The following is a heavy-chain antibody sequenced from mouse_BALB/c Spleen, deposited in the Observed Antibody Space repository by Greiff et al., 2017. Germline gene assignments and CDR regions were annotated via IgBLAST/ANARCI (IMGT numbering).Heavy chain of an antibody. CDR2: IWWNDDK. D-gene: IGHD2-14*01. J-gene: IGHJ3*01. CDR3: ARIIDYRYDAWFAY. CDR1: GFSLSTSGMS. V-gene: IGHV8-8*01. Sequence: QVTLKVSGPGILQPSQTLSLTCSFSGFSLSTSGMSVGWIRQPSGKGLEWLAHIWWNDDKYYNPALKSRLTISKDTSNNQVFLKIASVVTADTATYYCARIIDYRYDAWFAYWGQGTLVTVSA.